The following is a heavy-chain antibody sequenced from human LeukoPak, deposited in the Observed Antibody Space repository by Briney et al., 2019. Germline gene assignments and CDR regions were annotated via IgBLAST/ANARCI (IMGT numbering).Heavy chain of an antibody. CDR2: ISYDGSNK. D-gene: IGHD5-12*01. Sequence: PGGSLRLSCAASGFTFSSYGMHWVRQAPGKGLEWVAVISYDGSNKYYADSVKGRSTISRDNSKNTLYLQMNSLRAEDTAVYYCGSGYNWFDPWGQGTLVTASS. CDR3: GSGYNWFDP. J-gene: IGHJ5*02. CDR1: GFTFSSYG. V-gene: IGHV3-30*03.